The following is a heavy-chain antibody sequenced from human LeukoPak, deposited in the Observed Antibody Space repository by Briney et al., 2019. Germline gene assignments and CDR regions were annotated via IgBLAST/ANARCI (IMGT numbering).Heavy chain of an antibody. J-gene: IGHJ4*02. CDR2: ITSKTDGGTT. Sequence: GGSLRLSCAASGFTFDDYAMHWVRQAPGKGLEWVGRITSKTDGGTTDYAAPVKGRFTISRDDSKNTLYLQMNSLKIEDTAVYYCITPSYYFDYWGQGTLVTVSS. CDR1: GFTFDDYA. V-gene: IGHV3-15*01. CDR3: ITPSYYFDY.